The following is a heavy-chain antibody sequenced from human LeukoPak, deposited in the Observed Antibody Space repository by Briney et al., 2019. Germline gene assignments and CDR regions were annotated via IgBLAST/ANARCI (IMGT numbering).Heavy chain of an antibody. CDR1: GYTLTELS. V-gene: IGHV1-24*01. Sequence: GASVKVSCKVSGYTLTELSMHWVRQAPGKGLELMGGFDPEDGETIYAQKFQGRVTMTEDTSTDTAYMELSSLRSEDTAVYYCATPRLTGYPYYYYGMDVWGQGTTVTVSS. CDR3: ATPRLTGYPYYYYGMDV. CDR2: FDPEDGET. J-gene: IGHJ6*02. D-gene: IGHD3-9*01.